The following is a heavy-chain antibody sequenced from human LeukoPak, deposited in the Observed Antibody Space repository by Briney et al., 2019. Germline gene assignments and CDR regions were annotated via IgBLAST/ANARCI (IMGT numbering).Heavy chain of an antibody. D-gene: IGHD3-9*01. V-gene: IGHV3-74*01. CDR2: ISSDGSNT. CDR3: ASSNYDILTAYFDY. J-gene: IGHJ4*02. CDR1: GFTFSDYW. Sequence: GGSLRLSCAVSGFTFSDYWMHWVRQAPDEGLVWVSRISSDGSNTDYADSVKGRFTISRDNSKNTLYLQMNSLRAEDTAVYYCASSNYDILTAYFDYWGQGTLVTVSS.